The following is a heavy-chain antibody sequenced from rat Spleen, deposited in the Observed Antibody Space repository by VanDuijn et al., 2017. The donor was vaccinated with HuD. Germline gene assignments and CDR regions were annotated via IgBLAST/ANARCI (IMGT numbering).Heavy chain of an antibody. D-gene: IGHD1-2*01. CDR2: IWGNGKP. CDR1: GFSLNNYG. CDR3: GRADVAAISTDGI. V-gene: IGHV2-13*01. Sequence: QVQLKESGPGLVQPSQTLSLTCTVSGFSLNNYGVIWVRQPPGKGLEWMGVIWGNGKPNYNSALKSRLSISRDTTKSQIYLKMNSLQTDDTATYFCGRADVAAISTDGIWGQGTLVTVSS. J-gene: IGHJ3*01.